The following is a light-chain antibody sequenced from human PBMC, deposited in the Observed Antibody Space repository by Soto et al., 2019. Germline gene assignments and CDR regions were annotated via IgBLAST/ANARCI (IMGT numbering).Light chain of an antibody. CDR3: QQYFSTPLT. J-gene: IGKJ4*01. CDR1: QSVLYSSNDKNY. CDR2: WAS. Sequence: DIVMTQSPDSLAVSLGERATINCKSSQSVLYSSNDKNYLTWYQQKPGQPPKLLIYWASIRESGVPDRFSGSGSGTDFTLTISSLQAEDVAFYYCQQYFSTPLTFGGGTKVEIK. V-gene: IGKV4-1*01.